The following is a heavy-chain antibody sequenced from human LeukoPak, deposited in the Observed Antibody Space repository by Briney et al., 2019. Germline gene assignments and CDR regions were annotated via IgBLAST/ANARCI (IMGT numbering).Heavy chain of an antibody. J-gene: IGHJ3*02. CDR2: IYHSGST. V-gene: IGHV4-30-2*01. D-gene: IGHD2-21*01. Sequence: PSQTLSLTCTVSGGSISSGGYYWSWIRQPPGKGLEWIGYIYHSGSTYYNPSLKSRVTISVDRSKNQFSLKLSSVTAADTAVYYCARERAPGYCGGDCYSGAFDIWGQGTMVTVSS. CDR1: GGSISSGGYY. CDR3: ARERAPGYCGGDCYSGAFDI.